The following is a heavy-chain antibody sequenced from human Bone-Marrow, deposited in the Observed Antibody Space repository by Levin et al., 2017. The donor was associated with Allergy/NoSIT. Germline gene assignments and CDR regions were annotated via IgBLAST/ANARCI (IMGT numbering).Heavy chain of an antibody. D-gene: IGHD3-3*01. Sequence: GESLKISCAASGFTFSSYGMHWVRQAPGKGLEWVAVISYDGSNKYYADSVKGRFTISRDNSKNTLYLQMNSLRAEDTAVYYCAKDDDFWSGYIDYWGQGTLVTVSS. CDR1: GFTFSSYG. CDR2: ISYDGSNK. V-gene: IGHV3-30*18. J-gene: IGHJ4*02. CDR3: AKDDDFWSGYIDY.